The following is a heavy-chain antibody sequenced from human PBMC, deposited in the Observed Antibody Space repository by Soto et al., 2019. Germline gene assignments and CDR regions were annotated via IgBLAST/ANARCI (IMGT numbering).Heavy chain of an antibody. J-gene: IGHJ4*02. D-gene: IGHD3-22*01. CDR3: ARLGGYYQALDS. CDR1: GGSINNYY. V-gene: IGHV4-59*08. CDR2: IYYAGTT. Sequence: QVQLQESGPGLVKPSETLLLTCTVSGGSINNYYWSWIRQPPGKGLEFIGYIYYAGTTTYNPSLQSRLTISLDTSKKQCSRKLTSVTAAATAVYYCARLGGYYQALDSWGQGTLLTVSS.